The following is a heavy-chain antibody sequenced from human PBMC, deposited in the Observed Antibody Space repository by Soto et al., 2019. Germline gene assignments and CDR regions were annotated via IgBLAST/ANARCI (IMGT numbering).Heavy chain of an antibody. D-gene: IGHD6-19*01. CDR2: ISAFNGNT. Sequence: QVQLVQSGAEVKKPGASVKVSCKASGYTFRDYGISWVRQAPGQGLEWMGWISAFNGNTNYTKKFQDRVTVTTDTSTNTAHMELRSLRSDDTAVYYCARDQQWLVPVPLNVDFWGPGTPVIVS. CDR3: ARDQQWLVPVPLNVDF. CDR1: GYTFRDYG. J-gene: IGHJ4*02. V-gene: IGHV1-18*01.